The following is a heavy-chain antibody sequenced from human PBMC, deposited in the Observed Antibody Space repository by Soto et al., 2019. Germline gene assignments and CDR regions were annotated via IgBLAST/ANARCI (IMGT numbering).Heavy chain of an antibody. V-gene: IGHV1-69*02. CDR2: IIPILGIA. D-gene: IGHD4-17*01. J-gene: IGHJ6*02. Sequence: ASVKVSCKASGGTFSSYTISWVRQAPGQGLEWMGRIIPILGIANYAQKFQGRVTITADKSTSTAYMELSSLRSEDTAVYYCARGETTVTTGEDYYYGMDVWGQGTTVTVSS. CDR1: GGTFSSYT. CDR3: ARGETTVTTGEDYYYGMDV.